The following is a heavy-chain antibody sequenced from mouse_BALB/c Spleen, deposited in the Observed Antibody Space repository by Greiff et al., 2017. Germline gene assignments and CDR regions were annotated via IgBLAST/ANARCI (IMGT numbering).Heavy chain of an antibody. Sequence: EVKLMESGGGLVKPGGSLKLSCAASGFAFSSYDMSWVRQTPEKRLEWVAYISSGGGSTYYPDTVKGRFTISRDNAKNTLYLQMSSLKSEDTAMYYCARHRYYYGSNPFAYWGQGTLVTVSA. D-gene: IGHD1-1*01. CDR1: GFAFSSYD. CDR3: ARHRYYYGSNPFAY. J-gene: IGHJ3*01. V-gene: IGHV5-12-1*01. CDR2: ISSGGGST.